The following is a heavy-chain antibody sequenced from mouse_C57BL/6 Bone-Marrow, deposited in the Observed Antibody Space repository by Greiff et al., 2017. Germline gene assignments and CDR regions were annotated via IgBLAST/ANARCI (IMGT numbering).Heavy chain of an antibody. V-gene: IGHV1-85*01. CDR2: IYPRDGST. Sequence: VQLQQSGPELVKPGASVKLSCKASGYTFTSYDINWVKQRPGQGLEWIGWIYPRDGSTKYNEKFKGKATLTVDTSSSTAYMELHSLTSEDSAVYFCARLECGGSSGDWYFDVWGTGTTVTVSS. J-gene: IGHJ1*03. CDR3: ARLECGGSSGDWYFDV. D-gene: IGHD1-1*01. CDR1: GYTFTSYD.